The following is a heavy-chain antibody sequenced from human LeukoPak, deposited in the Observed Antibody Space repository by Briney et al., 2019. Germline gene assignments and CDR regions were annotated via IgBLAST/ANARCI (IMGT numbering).Heavy chain of an antibody. Sequence: PSQTLSLTCTVSGGSISSGSYYWSWIRQPAGKGLEWIGRIYTSGSTNYNPSLKSRVTISVDTSKNQFSLKLSSVTAADTAVYYCARDSGSYEWGQGTLVTVSS. J-gene: IGHJ4*02. CDR3: ARDSGSYE. CDR2: IYTSGST. V-gene: IGHV4-61*02. CDR1: GGSISSGSYY. D-gene: IGHD1-26*01.